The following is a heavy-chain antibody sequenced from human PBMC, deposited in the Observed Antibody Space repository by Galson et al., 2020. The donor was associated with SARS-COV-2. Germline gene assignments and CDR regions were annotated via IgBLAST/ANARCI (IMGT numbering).Heavy chain of an antibody. V-gene: IGHV3-21*01. Sequence: GGSLRLSCAASGFTFSSYSMNWVRQAPGKGLEWVSSISSSSSYIYYADSVKGRFTISRDNAKNSLYLQMNSLRAEDTAVYYCARDRGDGYNIPHFDYWGQGTLVTVSS. CDR3: ARDRGDGYNIPHFDY. J-gene: IGHJ4*02. CDR1: GFTFSSYS. D-gene: IGHD5-12*01. CDR2: ISSSSSYI.